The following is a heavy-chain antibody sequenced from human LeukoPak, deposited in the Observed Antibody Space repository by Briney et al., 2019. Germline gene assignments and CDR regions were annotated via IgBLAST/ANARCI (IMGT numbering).Heavy chain of an antibody. D-gene: IGHD1-14*01. CDR1: GVTVSNTY. J-gene: IGHJ4*02. V-gene: IGHV3-53*01. CDR3: VRAPNQYYFDS. CDR2: IYSDGST. Sequence: TGGSLRPSCAASGVTVSNTYMRWVRQAPGKGLEWVSIIYSDGSTLYADSLTGRFAISRDNSKNTLYLQMNSLGAEDTAVYYCVRAPNQYYFDSWGQGTLVTVSS.